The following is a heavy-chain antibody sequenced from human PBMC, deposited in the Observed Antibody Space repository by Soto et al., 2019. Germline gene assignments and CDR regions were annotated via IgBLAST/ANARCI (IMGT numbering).Heavy chain of an antibody. V-gene: IGHV3-33*01. D-gene: IGHD3-22*01. CDR2: IWYDGSNK. J-gene: IGHJ6*02. CDR1: GFTFSSYG. Sequence: GGSLRLSCAASGFTFSSYGMHWVRQAPGKGLEWVAVIWYDGSNKYYADSVKGRFTISRDNSKNTLYLQMNSLRAEDTAVYYCARDIGYYYDSSGPYYYYGMDVWGQGTTVTVSS. CDR3: ARDIGYYYDSSGPYYYYGMDV.